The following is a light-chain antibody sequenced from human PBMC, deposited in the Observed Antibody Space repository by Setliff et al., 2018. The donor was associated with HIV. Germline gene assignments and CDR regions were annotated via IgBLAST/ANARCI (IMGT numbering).Light chain of an antibody. Sequence: QSVLTHPASVSGSPGQSITISCTGTSSDIGGYNYVSWYQQLPGNTPKLLIYDVTNRPSGVPDRFSGSKSANTASLTISGLQAEDEAGYYCSSFTSSKALLFGGGTKVTVL. V-gene: IGLV2-14*03. J-gene: IGLJ3*02. CDR2: DVT. CDR3: SSFTSSKALL. CDR1: SSDIGGYNY.